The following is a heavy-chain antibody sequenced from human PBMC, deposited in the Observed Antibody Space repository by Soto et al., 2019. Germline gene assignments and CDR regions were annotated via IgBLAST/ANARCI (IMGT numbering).Heavy chain of an antibody. CDR3: ARDSAGDYFDH. Sequence: GGSLRLSCAASGFTFSSYDLHWVRQATGKRLEWVSAIGPAGDTYYPGSVKGRFTISRENAKNSLYLQMNSLRAEDTAVYYCARDSAGDYFDHWGQGTLVTVSS. CDR1: GFTFSSYD. J-gene: IGHJ4*02. V-gene: IGHV3-13*01. D-gene: IGHD4-17*01. CDR2: IGPAGDT.